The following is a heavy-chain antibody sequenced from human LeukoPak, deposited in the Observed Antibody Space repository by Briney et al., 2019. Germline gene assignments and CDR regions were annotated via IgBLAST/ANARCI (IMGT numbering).Heavy chain of an antibody. CDR3: AKLRYLEYFDY. CDR1: GFTFSTYA. V-gene: IGHV3-23*01. CDR2: ISGSGDST. Sequence: SGGSLRLYCAASGFTFSTYAMSWVRQAPGKGLEWVSSISGSGDSTSYADSAKGRFTVSRDNFKNMLYLQMNSLRAEDTAVYYCAKLRYLEYFDYWGPGTLVTVSS. D-gene: IGHD1-1*01. J-gene: IGHJ4*02.